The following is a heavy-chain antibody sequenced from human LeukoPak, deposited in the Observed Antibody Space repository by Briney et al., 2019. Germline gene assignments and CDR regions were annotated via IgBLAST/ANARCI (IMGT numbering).Heavy chain of an antibody. V-gene: IGHV3-73*01. CDR2: IRSKSNRYAT. CDR3: SSHDYGGSWYFDH. J-gene: IGHJ4*02. Sequence: PGGSLKLSCAASGFTFSGSAMHWVRQAPGKGLEWVGRIRSKSNRYATTYAASVKGRFTISRDDSKNTAYLQMNSLKSEDTAVYYCSSHDYGGSWYFDHWGQGTLVTVSS. D-gene: IGHD4/OR15-4a*01. CDR1: GFTFSGSA.